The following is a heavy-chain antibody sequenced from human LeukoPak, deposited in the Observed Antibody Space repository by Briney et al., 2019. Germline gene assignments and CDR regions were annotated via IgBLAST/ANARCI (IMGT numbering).Heavy chain of an antibody. Sequence: GGSLRLSCAASGFTFSSYGMHWVRQAPGKGLEWVAVIWYDGSKKYYGDSVKGRFTISRDNSKNTLYLQMNSLRAEDTAVYYCARYGQDYGDYFWYFDYWGQGTLVTVSS. V-gene: IGHV3-33*01. D-gene: IGHD4-17*01. J-gene: IGHJ4*02. CDR3: ARYGQDYGDYFWYFDY. CDR1: GFTFSSYG. CDR2: IWYDGSKK.